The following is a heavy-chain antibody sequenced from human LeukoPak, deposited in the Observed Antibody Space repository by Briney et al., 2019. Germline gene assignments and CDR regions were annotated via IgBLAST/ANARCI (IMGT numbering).Heavy chain of an antibody. V-gene: IGHV4-34*01. Sequence: PSETLSLTCAVYGGSFSGYYWSWIRQPPGKGLAWIGEINHSGSTNYNPSLKSRVTISVDTSKNQFSLKLSSVTAADTAVYYCARAPGYSYGYYYFDYWGQGTLVTVSS. J-gene: IGHJ4*02. CDR1: GGSFSGYY. D-gene: IGHD5-18*01. CDR2: INHSGST. CDR3: ARAPGYSYGYYYFDY.